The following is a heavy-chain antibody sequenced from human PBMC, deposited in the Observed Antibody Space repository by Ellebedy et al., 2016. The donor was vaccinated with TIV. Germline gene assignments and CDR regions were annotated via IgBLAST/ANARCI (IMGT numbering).Heavy chain of an antibody. J-gene: IGHJ4*02. CDR2: IYYSGST. D-gene: IGHD3-9*01. Sequence: SETLSLTCTVSGGSISSYYWSWIRQPPGKGLEWIGYIYYSGSTNYNPSLKSRVTISVDTSKNQFSLKLSSVTAADTAVYYCARGRRYDIPEDKQYYFDYWGQGTLVTVSS. V-gene: IGHV4-59*01. CDR3: ARGRRYDIPEDKQYYFDY. CDR1: GGSISSYY.